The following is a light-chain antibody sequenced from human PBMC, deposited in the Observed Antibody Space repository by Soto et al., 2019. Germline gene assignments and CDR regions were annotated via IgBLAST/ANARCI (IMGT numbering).Light chain of an antibody. CDR1: QSISDT. CDR2: GAS. Sequence: EIVMTQSPDTLSVSPGERATLSCRASQSISDTLAWYQQKPGQAPRLLIHGASTRATGFPARFSGSGSGTDFTLTISSLQSEDFAVYYCQQYNNWPWTFGQGTKVDIK. J-gene: IGKJ1*01. V-gene: IGKV3-15*01. CDR3: QQYNNWPWT.